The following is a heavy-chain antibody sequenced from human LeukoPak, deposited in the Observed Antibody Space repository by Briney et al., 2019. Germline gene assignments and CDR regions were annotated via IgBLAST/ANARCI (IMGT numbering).Heavy chain of an antibody. CDR1: GGSFSGYY. J-gene: IGHJ6*03. CDR2: INHSGST. CDR3: ARGRGSYGDYSYYYYYMDV. V-gene: IGHV4-34*01. D-gene: IGHD4-17*01. Sequence: PSETLSLTCTVYGGSFSGYYWSWIRQPPGKGLEWIGEINHSGSTNYNPSLKSRVTMSVDTSKNQFSLKLSSVTAADTAVYYCARGRGSYGDYSYYYYYMDVWGKGTTVTVSS.